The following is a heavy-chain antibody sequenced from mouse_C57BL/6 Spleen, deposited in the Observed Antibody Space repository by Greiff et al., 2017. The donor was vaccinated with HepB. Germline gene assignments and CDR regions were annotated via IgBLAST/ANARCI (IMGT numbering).Heavy chain of an antibody. CDR2: ISGGGGNT. J-gene: IGHJ2*01. CDR1: GFTFSSYT. D-gene: IGHD2-4*01. Sequence: EVNLVESGGGLVKPGGSLKLSCAASGFTFSSYTMSWVRQTPEKRLEWVATISGGGGNTYYPDSVKGRFTISRDNAKNTLYLQMSSLRSEDTALYYCARDDYDCFDYWGQGTTLTVSS. CDR3: ARDDYDCFDY. V-gene: IGHV5-9*01.